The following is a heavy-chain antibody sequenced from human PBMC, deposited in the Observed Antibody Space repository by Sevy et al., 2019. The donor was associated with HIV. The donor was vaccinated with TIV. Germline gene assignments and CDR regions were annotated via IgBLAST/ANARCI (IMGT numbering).Heavy chain of an antibody. CDR3: ARGGGNGWYYFDY. CDR1: GGTFSSYG. J-gene: IGHJ4*02. Sequence: ASVKVSCKASGGTFSSYGISWVRQAPGQGLEWMGGIIPILGTVNYAQKFQGRVTITADESTKTAYMERSSLRSEDTAVYYRARGGGNGWYYFDYWGQETLVTVSS. V-gene: IGHV1-69*13. CDR2: IIPILGTV. D-gene: IGHD6-19*01.